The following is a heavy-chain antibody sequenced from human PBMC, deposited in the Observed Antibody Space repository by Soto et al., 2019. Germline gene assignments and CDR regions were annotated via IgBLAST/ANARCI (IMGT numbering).Heavy chain of an antibody. V-gene: IGHV5-51*01. CDR2: IYPGDSDT. CDR3: ARSPGIWGSYPPYDVFDF. D-gene: IGHD3-16*02. CDR1: GYSFTSYW. Sequence: PGESLKISCKGSGYSFTSYWIGWVRKMPGKGLEWMGIIYPGDSDTRYSPSFQGQVTISADKSISTAYLQWSSLKASDTAMYYCARSPGIWGSYPPYDVFDFWGQGTIVTV. J-gene: IGHJ3*01.